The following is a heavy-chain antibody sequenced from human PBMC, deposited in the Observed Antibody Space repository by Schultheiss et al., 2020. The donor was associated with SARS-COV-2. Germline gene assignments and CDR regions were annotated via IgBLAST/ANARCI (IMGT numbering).Heavy chain of an antibody. CDR1: GFTFRSYA. Sequence: GGSLRLYCASSGFTFRSYAMTWVRQAPGKGLQWVSAITGNGASTFYADSVKGRFTISRDNSKNTLYLQMNSLRAEDTAVYFCAKDPPDYGDVSLYYFDYWGQGTLVTVSS. J-gene: IGHJ4*02. CDR3: AKDPPDYGDVSLYYFDY. V-gene: IGHV3-23*01. D-gene: IGHD4-17*01. CDR2: ITGNGAST.